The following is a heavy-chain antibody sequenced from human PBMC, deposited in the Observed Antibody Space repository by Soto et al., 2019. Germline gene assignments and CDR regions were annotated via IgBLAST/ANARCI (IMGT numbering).Heavy chain of an antibody. J-gene: IGHJ4*02. CDR1: GFTFSSYA. Sequence: GGSLRLSCAASGFTFSSYAMSWVRQAPGKGLEWVSAISGSGGSTYYADSVKGRFTISRDNSKNTLYLQMNSLRAEDTAVYYCAKDTGYSSGWYVDCWGQGTLVTVSS. CDR3: AKDTGYSSGWYVDC. V-gene: IGHV3-23*01. D-gene: IGHD6-19*01. CDR2: ISGSGGST.